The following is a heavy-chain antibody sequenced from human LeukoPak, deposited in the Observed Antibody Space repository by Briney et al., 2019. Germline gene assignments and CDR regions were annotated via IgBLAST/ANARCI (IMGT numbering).Heavy chain of an antibody. CDR1: GFTFDDYG. D-gene: IGHD5-12*01. J-gene: IGHJ6*03. Sequence: GGSLRLSCAASGFTFDDYGMSWVRQAPGKGLEWVPAISGSGGSTYYADSVKGRFTISRDNSKNTLYLQMNSLRAEDTAVYYCAKDHRSGYDYPYYYMDVWGKGTTVTVSS. CDR2: ISGSGGST. V-gene: IGHV3-23*01. CDR3: AKDHRSGYDYPYYYMDV.